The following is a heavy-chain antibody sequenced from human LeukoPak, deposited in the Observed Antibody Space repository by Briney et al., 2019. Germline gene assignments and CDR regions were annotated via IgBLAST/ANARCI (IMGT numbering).Heavy chain of an antibody. Sequence: SETLSLTCTVSGGSISSGGYYWSWIRQHPGKGLEWIGYIYYSGSTYYNPSLKSRVTISVDTSKNQFSLKLSSVTAADTAVYYCARDLVVAANFVYFDYWGQGTLVTVSS. CDR3: ARDLVVAANFVYFDY. CDR1: GGSISSGGYY. J-gene: IGHJ4*02. D-gene: IGHD2-15*01. V-gene: IGHV4-31*03. CDR2: IYYSGST.